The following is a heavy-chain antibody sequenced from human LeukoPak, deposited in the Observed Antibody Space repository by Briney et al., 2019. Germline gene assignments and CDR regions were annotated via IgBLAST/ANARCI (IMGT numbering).Heavy chain of an antibody. V-gene: IGHV4-38-2*02. CDR1: GYSISSGYY. CDR2: IYHSGST. Sequence: SETLSLTCTVSGYSISSGYYWGWIRPPPGKGLEWIGSIYHSGSTYYNPSLKSRVTISVDTSKNQFSLKLSSVTAADTAVYYCARGVDSGSYYPFFDYWGQGTLVTVSS. D-gene: IGHD1-26*01. CDR3: ARGVDSGSYYPFFDY. J-gene: IGHJ4*02.